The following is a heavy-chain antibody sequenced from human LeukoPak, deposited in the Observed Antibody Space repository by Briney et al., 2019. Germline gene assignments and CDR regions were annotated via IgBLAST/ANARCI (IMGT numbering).Heavy chain of an antibody. D-gene: IGHD6-19*01. Sequence: TGGSLRLSCAASGFIFDDYAMHWVRHAPGKGLEWVSLINGDGGDTFCADSVERRFTISRDNTKNSLYLQMRSLRTEDTAVYYCAKDRVPGAIAVAGSYYGMDVWGQGTTVTVSS. CDR2: INGDGGDT. CDR1: GFIFDDYA. V-gene: IGHV3-43*02. J-gene: IGHJ6*02. CDR3: AKDRVPGAIAVAGSYYGMDV.